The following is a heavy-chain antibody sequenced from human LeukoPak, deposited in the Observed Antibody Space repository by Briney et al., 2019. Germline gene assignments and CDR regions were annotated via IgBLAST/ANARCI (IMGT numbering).Heavy chain of an antibody. CDR1: GFTFSSYS. J-gene: IGHJ5*02. Sequence: PGGSLRLSCAASGFTFSSYSMNWVRQAPGKGLEWVSSISGSGVSTYYADSVKGRFTVSRDNSKNTLYLQMNSLRADDTAVYYCAKDLRDGDYKAWLDPWGQGTLVTVSS. D-gene: IGHD4-17*01. CDR3: AKDLRDGDYKAWLDP. V-gene: IGHV3-23*01. CDR2: ISGSGVST.